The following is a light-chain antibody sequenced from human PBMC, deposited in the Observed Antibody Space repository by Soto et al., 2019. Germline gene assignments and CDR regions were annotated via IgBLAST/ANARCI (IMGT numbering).Light chain of an antibody. CDR3: AAWDDSLNGVV. J-gene: IGLJ2*01. V-gene: IGLV1-36*01. CDR1: SSNIGDNP. Sequence: QSVLTQPPSVSDAPRQRVTISCSGSSSNIGDNPVNWYQHLPGKAPKLIIYYDDLKPSGVSDRFSASKSGTSASLAISGLQSEDEADYYCAAWDDSLNGVVFGGGTKLTVL. CDR2: YDD.